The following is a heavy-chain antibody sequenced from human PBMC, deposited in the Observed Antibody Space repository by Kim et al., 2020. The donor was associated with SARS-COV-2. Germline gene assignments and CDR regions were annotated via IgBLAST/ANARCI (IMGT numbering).Heavy chain of an antibody. CDR3: ARDRIWDNYGGNSDYYYYYGMDV. CDR1: GFTFSSYW. J-gene: IGHJ6*02. Sequence: GGSLRLSCAASGFTFSSYWMSWVRQAPGKGLEWVANIKQDGSEKYYVDSVKGRFTISRDNAKNSLYLQMNSLRAEDTAVYYCARDRIWDNYGGNSDYYYYYGMDVWGQGTTVTVSS. V-gene: IGHV3-7*01. D-gene: IGHD4-17*01. CDR2: IKQDGSEK.